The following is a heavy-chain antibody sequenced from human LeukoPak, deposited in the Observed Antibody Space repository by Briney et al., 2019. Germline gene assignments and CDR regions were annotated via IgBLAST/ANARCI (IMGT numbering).Heavy chain of an antibody. CDR1: GGTFSSYA. V-gene: IGHV1-69*06. D-gene: IGHD3-3*01. CDR2: IIPIFGTA. J-gene: IGHJ6*03. Sequence: GSSVKVSCKASGGTFSSYAISWVRQAPGQGLEWMGGIIPIFGTANYAQKFQGRVTITADKSTSTAYMELSSLRSEDTAVYYCASSPRGLRFLEWSPAFYYYYMDVWGKGTTVTVSS. CDR3: ASSPRGLRFLEWSPAFYYYYMDV.